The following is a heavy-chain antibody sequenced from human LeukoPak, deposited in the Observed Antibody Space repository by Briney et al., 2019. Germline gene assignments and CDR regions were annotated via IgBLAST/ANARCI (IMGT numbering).Heavy chain of an antibody. D-gene: IGHD3-22*01. CDR1: GGSISSGSYY. CDR2: IYTSGST. Sequence: SQTLSLTCTVSGGSISSGSYYWSWIRQPAGKGLEWIGRIYTSGSTNYNPSLKSRVTISVDTSKNQFSLKLSSVPAADTAVYYCAREHYDSSGYYLYYYYYYMDVWGKGTTVTVSS. J-gene: IGHJ6*03. CDR3: AREHYDSSGYYLYYYYYYMDV. V-gene: IGHV4-61*02.